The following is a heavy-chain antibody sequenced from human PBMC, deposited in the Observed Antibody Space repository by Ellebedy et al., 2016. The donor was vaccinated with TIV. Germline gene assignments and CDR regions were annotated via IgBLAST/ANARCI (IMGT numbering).Heavy chain of an antibody. Sequence: SVKVSCXASGYTFTSYGISWVRQAPGQGLEWMGGIIPIFGTANYAQKFQGRVTITADKSTSTAYMELSSLRSEDTAVYYCARVGVGATLNYYYGMDVWGQGTTVTVSS. CDR1: GYTFTSYG. CDR2: IIPIFGTA. V-gene: IGHV1-69*06. CDR3: ARVGVGATLNYYYGMDV. D-gene: IGHD1-26*01. J-gene: IGHJ6*02.